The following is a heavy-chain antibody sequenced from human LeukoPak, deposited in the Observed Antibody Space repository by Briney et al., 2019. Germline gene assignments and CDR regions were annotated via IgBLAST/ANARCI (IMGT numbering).Heavy chain of an antibody. CDR1: GYTFTGYY. J-gene: IGHJ4*02. Sequence: ASVKVSCKASGYTFTGYYMYWVRQAPGQGLEWMGWINPNSGGTNYAQKFQGWVTMTRDTSISTAYMELSRLRSDDTAVYYCARGERYFDWLLDYWGQGTLVTVSS. V-gene: IGHV1-2*04. CDR3: ARGERYFDWLLDY. CDR2: INPNSGGT. D-gene: IGHD3-9*01.